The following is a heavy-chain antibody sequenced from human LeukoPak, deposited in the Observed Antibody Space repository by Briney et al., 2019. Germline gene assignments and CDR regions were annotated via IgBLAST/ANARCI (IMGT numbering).Heavy chain of an antibody. CDR1: GFTFSSYW. J-gene: IGHJ6*03. Sequence: PGGSLRLSCAASGFTFSSYWMNWVRQAPGKGLEWVANIKEDGSEKYYVDSVKGRFTISRDNAKNSLYLQMNSLRAEDTAVYYCARGGGGSFRFRAYYYYYMDVWGKGTTVTVSS. CDR2: IKEDGSEK. CDR3: ARGGGGSFRFRAYYYYYMDV. V-gene: IGHV3-7*04. D-gene: IGHD1-26*01.